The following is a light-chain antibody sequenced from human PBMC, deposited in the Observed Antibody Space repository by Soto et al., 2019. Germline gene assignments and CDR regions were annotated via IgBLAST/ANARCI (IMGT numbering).Light chain of an antibody. Sequence: DIQLTQSPSFLSASVGDRVTITCRASQGISSYLAWYQQKPGKAPKFLIYAASTLQSGVPSRFSGSGSGTEFTLTNSSLQPEDFASYYCQQLNSYPPSITFGRGTRPEIK. J-gene: IGKJ5*01. V-gene: IGKV1-9*01. CDR3: QQLNSYPPSIT. CDR2: AAS. CDR1: QGISSY.